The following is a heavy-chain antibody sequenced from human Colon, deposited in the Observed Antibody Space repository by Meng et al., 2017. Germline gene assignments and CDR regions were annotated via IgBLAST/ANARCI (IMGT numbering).Heavy chain of an antibody. D-gene: IGHD3-9*01. CDR3: AKPDYDILTGYRNYYYGMDV. Sequence: WGSLRLSCAASGFTFSSYAMSWVRQAPGKGLEWVSAISGSGGSTYYADLVKRRFTISRDNSKNTLYLQMNSLRAEDTVVYYCAKPDYDILTGYRNYYYGMDVWGQGTTVTVSS. CDR2: ISGSGGST. V-gene: IGHV3-23*01. J-gene: IGHJ6*02. CDR1: GFTFSSYA.